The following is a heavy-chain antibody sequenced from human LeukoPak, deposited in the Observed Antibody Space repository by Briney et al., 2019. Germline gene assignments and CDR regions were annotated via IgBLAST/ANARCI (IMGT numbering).Heavy chain of an antibody. Sequence: SETLSLTCTVSGGSISGTTSYWGWIRQPPGKGLQWIGSIHYSGNTYYNPSLKSRVTISVDTSKNQFSLTLNSVTAADTAVYYCATLLSAPRDYWGQGILVTVSS. D-gene: IGHD3-10*01. V-gene: IGHV4-39*01. CDR1: GGSISGTTSY. CDR3: ATLLSAPRDY. CDR2: IHYSGNT. J-gene: IGHJ4*02.